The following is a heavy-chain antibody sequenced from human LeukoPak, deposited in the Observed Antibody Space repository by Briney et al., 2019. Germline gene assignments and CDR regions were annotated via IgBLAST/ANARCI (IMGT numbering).Heavy chain of an antibody. CDR3: ATRTSGSYRYLDY. CDR2: ISGSGGST. J-gene: IGHJ4*02. Sequence: PGGSLRLSCAASGFTFNSYAMSWVRQAPGKGLEWVSAISGSGGSTYYADSVKGRFTISRDNSKNTLYLQMNSLRAEDTAVYYCATRTSGSYRYLDYWGQGTLVTVSS. CDR1: GFTFNSYA. V-gene: IGHV3-23*01. D-gene: IGHD1-26*01.